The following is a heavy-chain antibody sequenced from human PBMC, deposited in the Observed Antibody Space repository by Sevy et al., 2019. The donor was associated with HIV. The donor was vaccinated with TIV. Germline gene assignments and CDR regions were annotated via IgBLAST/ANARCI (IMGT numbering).Heavy chain of an antibody. CDR2: VSGRGTTTTTK. J-gene: IGHJ6*02. CDR1: GFPFSDYY. V-gene: IGHV3-11*01. Sequence: GGSLRLSCAASGFPFSDYYMSWVRQAPGKGLEWIAYVSGRGTTTTTKYYADSVEGRFTISRDNTKRSVYLQMDSLRVDDSAVYYCTKGVAMDVWGQGTTVTVSS. D-gene: IGHD2-8*01. CDR3: TKGVAMDV.